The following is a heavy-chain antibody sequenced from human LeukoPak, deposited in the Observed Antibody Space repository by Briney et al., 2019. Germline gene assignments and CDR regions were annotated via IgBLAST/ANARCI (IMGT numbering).Heavy chain of an antibody. Sequence: ASVKVSCKASGYTFTNYYIHWVRQAPGQGLEWVGLINPNGGNTGYAQRFQGRVTVTTDTSTSTVYMELNSLGSEDTAVYYCARGRASAGGYSGYDWGDWFDPWGQGTLVTVSS. J-gene: IGHJ5*02. V-gene: IGHV1-46*01. CDR2: INPNGGNT. CDR3: ARGRASAGGYSGYDWGDWFDP. D-gene: IGHD5-12*01. CDR1: GYTFTNYY.